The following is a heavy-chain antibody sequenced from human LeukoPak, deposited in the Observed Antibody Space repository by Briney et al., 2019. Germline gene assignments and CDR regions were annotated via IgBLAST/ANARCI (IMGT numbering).Heavy chain of an antibody. CDR2: IYYSGST. Sequence: SETLSLTCTVSGGSISSYYWSWIRQSPGKGLEWIGYIYYSGSTNYNPSLKSRLTISVDTSKNQFSLRLSSVTAADTAVYYCARTGSSSNWYNGAGCFDYWGQGTLVTVSS. CDR1: GGSISSYY. V-gene: IGHV4-59*08. J-gene: IGHJ4*02. CDR3: ARTGSSSNWYNGAGCFDY. D-gene: IGHD6-13*01.